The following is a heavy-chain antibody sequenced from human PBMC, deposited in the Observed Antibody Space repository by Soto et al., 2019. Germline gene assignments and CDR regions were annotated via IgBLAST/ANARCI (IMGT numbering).Heavy chain of an antibody. Sequence: GASVKVSCKTSGYGFKNYGISWVRQAPGQGLEWMGWISTYSGDTDYAQVFQDRITMTTDTSTSTVHMELRSLTLGDTAVYYCARGRDYTDYYGDFWGQGTLVTVSS. J-gene: IGHJ4*02. D-gene: IGHD2-2*02. V-gene: IGHV1-18*01. CDR1: GYGFKNYG. CDR3: ARGRDYTDYYGDF. CDR2: ISTYSGDT.